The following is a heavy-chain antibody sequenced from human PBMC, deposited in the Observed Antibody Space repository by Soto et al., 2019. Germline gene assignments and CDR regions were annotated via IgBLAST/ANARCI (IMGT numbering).Heavy chain of an antibody. CDR2: ISDDGSNK. D-gene: IGHD1-1*01. Sequence: QVQLVESGGGVVQPGRSLRLSCAASGSSFSDYGMHWVRQAPGKGLEWVAMISDDGSNKYYADSVKGRFTIFRDNSKNTLSLQMNSLRAEDTAVYYCANGLPRTAVITSTFDFWGRGTLVTVSS. V-gene: IGHV3-30*18. CDR1: GSSFSDYG. J-gene: IGHJ2*01. CDR3: ANGLPRTAVITSTFDF.